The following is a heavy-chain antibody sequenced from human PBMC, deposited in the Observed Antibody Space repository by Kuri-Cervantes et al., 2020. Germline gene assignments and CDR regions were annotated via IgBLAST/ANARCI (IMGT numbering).Heavy chain of an antibody. Sequence: GESLKISCAASGFSFSNYAMHWVRQAPGKGLEWVAVISYDGRNRSYADSVKGRFTISRDNSKNTLYLQMNSLRAEDTAVYYCTRASPYFDYWGQGTLVTVSS. CDR2: ISYDGRNR. CDR1: GFSFSNYA. V-gene: IGHV3-30*04. CDR3: TRASPYFDY. J-gene: IGHJ4*02.